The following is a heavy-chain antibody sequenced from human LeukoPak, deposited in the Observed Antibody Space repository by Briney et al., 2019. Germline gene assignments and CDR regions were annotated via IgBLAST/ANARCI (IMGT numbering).Heavy chain of an antibody. D-gene: IGHD3-10*01. CDR1: GFTFSNYF. J-gene: IGHJ4*02. CDR2: IKQDGSEK. V-gene: IGHV3-7*01. Sequence: GGSLRLSCAASGFTFSNYFMSWVRQAPGKGLDWVANIKQDGSEKYYVDSVKGRFTISRDNAKNSLYLQMNSLRAEDTAVYYCARDRLYGSGSPRSYVPFDYWGQGTLVTVSS. CDR3: ARDRLYGSGSPRSYVPFDY.